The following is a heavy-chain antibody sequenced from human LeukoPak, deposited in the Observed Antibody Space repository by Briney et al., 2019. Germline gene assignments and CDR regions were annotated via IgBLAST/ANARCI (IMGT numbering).Heavy chain of an antibody. Sequence: SETLSLTCTVSGGSISSGGYYWDWIRQPPGKGLEWIGSIYYSGSTYYNPSLKSRVTMAVDTSKNQFSLRLTSVTAADTAVYFCTIEDYGVASIDYWGQGTLVTVSS. CDR3: TIEDYGVASIDY. CDR1: GGSISSGGYY. J-gene: IGHJ4*02. D-gene: IGHD4-17*01. V-gene: IGHV4-39*07. CDR2: IYYSGST.